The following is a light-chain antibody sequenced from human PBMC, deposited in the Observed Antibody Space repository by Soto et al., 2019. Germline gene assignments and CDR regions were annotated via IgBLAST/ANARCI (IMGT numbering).Light chain of an antibody. J-gene: IGLJ2*01. Sequence: QSALAQPASVSGSPGQSITISCAGTNRDVGGYNYVSWYQQYPGKAPKLIIYDVTYRPSGVSDRFSGSKSGNTASLTISGLRAEDEADYYCSSYSSSSALDVIFGGGTKLTVL. CDR3: SSYSSSSALDVI. CDR1: NRDVGGYNY. CDR2: DVT. V-gene: IGLV2-14*03.